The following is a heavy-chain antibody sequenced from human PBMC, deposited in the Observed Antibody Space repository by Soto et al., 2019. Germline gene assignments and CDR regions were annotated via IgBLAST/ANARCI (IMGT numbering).Heavy chain of an antibody. J-gene: IGHJ4*02. CDR2: VSGSGGST. CDR1: GFTFSSYA. Sequence: EVPLLESGGGLVQPGWSLRLSCAASGFTFSSYAMRWVRQAPGKGLEWVSAVSGSGGSTYYADSVKGRFTISRDNSKNTLYLQMNSLRAEDTAVYYCARRGPGTYFDYWGQGTLVTVSS. D-gene: IGHD6-13*01. CDR3: ARRGPGTYFDY. V-gene: IGHV3-23*01.